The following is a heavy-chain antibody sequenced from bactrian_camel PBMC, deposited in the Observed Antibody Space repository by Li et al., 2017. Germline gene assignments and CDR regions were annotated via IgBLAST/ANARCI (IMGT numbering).Heavy chain of an antibody. V-gene: IGHV3S53*01. Sequence: HVQLVESGGGSVHAGGSLTLSCAASGSGYISGTVCRAWCRQAPGKERRGVASIRSNGWTTYADSVKGRFTISIDNANKLLSLKMNGPQPEDTAMYYCAASSSANDLYEPGYFYWGRGTLMSGARGPRSPSP. CDR3: AASSSANDLYEPGYFYWGRGTLMS. D-gene: IGHD3*01. CDR2: IRSNGWT. J-gene: IGHJ6*01. CDR1: GSGYISGTVC.